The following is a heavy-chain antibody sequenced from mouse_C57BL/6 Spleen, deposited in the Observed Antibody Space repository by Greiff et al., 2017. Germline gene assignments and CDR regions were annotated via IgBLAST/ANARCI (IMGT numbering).Heavy chain of an antibody. CDR2: IYPRDGST. D-gene: IGHD2-4*01. Sequence: QVQLQQSGPELVKPGASVKLSCKASGYTFPSYDINWVKQRPGQGLEWIGWIYPRDGSTKYNEKFKGKATMTVDTSSSTAYLELHCLTSDDSTVYVCARFYDYDNYAMDYWGQGTSVTVAS. CDR3: ARFYDYDNYAMDY. CDR1: GYTFPSYD. J-gene: IGHJ4*01. V-gene: IGHV1-85*01.